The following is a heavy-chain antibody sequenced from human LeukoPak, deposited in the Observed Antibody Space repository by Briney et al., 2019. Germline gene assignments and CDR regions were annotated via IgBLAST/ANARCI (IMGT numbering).Heavy chain of an antibody. J-gene: IGHJ4*02. CDR1: GFTFSSYS. CDR3: VKEVGAAVGRSSFDY. D-gene: IGHD6-13*01. V-gene: IGHV3-21*04. Sequence: PGGSLRLSCAASGFTFSSYSMDWVRQAPGKGLQWVSFISNSGTYIYYADSVKGRFTISRDNAKNSLYLQMNSLRAEDTALYYCVKEVGAAVGRSSFDYWGQGTLVTVSS. CDR2: ISNSGTYI.